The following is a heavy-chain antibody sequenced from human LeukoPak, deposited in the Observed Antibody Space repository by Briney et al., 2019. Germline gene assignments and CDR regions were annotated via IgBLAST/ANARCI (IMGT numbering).Heavy chain of an antibody. Sequence: ASVKVSCKASGYIFTGYYMHWVRQAPGQGLEWMGWINPNSGDTNYAQKFQGRVTMTRDTSISTAYMELSRLRSDDTAVYYCAKGGKYDILTGYRRSRLLGDFWGQGTLVTVSS. CDR2: INPNSGDT. D-gene: IGHD3-9*01. V-gene: IGHV1-2*02. CDR1: GYIFTGYY. J-gene: IGHJ4*02. CDR3: AKGGKYDILTGYRRSRLLGDF.